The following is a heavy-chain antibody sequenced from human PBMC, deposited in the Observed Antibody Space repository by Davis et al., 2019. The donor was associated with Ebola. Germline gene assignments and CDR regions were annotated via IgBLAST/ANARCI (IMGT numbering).Heavy chain of an antibody. V-gene: IGHV3-23*01. CDR1: GFIFSTYV. CDR2: GTGADT. CDR3: AKDNRNIWSEV. Sequence: GGSLRPSCSASGFIFSTYVMSWVRQAPGKGLEWVSTYGTGADTYYADSVKGRFTISRDNSKNTLYLQMNGLRVEDTAIYYCAKDNRNIWSEVWGQGTMVTVSS. D-gene: IGHD2/OR15-2a*01. J-gene: IGHJ3*01.